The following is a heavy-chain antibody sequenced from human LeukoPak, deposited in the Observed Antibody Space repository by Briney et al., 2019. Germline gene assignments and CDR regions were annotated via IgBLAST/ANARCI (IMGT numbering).Heavy chain of an antibody. V-gene: IGHV3-23*01. D-gene: IGHD5-12*01. J-gene: IGHJ4*02. CDR3: ARRPSGYSGYDRVY. CDR2: LTDIGSST. Sequence: GGSLRLSCAASGFTLSSYGMTWVRQAPGKGLEWVSTLTDIGSSTYYADSVKGRFTISRDNSKNTLYLQMNSLRAEDTAVYYCARRPSGYSGYDRVYWGQGTLVTVSS. CDR1: GFTLSSYG.